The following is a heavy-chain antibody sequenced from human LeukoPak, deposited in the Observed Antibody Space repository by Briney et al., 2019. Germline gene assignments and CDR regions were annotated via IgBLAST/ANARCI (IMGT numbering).Heavy chain of an antibody. CDR3: AREGVRGSYYGH. J-gene: IGHJ4*02. Sequence: PGGSLRLSCAASGFTFSGYGMNWVRQAPGKGLEWGSYISSSSSTIYYADPVEGRFTISRDNAKNSLYLQMNSLRDEDTAVYYCAREGVRGSYYGHWGQGTLVTVSS. V-gene: IGHV3-48*02. CDR1: GFTFSGYG. CDR2: ISSSSSTI. D-gene: IGHD3-10*01.